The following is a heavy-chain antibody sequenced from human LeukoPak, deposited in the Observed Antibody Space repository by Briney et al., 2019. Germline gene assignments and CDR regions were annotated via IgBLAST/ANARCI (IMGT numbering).Heavy chain of an antibody. Sequence: SETLSLTCAVYGGSFSGYYWSWIRQPPGKGLEWIGEINHSGSTNYNPSLKSRVTISVDTSKNQFSLKLSSVTAAGTAVYYCARRGSYYYGSGSYYRNWGQGTLVTVSS. V-gene: IGHV4-34*01. CDR3: ARRGSYYYGSGSYYRN. J-gene: IGHJ4*02. CDR2: INHSGST. D-gene: IGHD3-10*01. CDR1: GGSFSGYY.